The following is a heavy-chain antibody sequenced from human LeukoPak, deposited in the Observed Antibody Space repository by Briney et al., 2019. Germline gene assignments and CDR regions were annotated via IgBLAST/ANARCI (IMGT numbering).Heavy chain of an antibody. V-gene: IGHV4-59*01. CDR2: IYYSGST. CDR3: ARATGYFRYFDY. D-gene: IGHD1-14*01. Sequence: SGTLSLTCAVSGGSISSYYWSWIRQPPGKGLEWIGYIYYSGSTNYNPSLKSRVTISVDTSKNQFSLKLSSVTAADTAVYYCARATGYFRYFDYWGQGTLVTVSS. J-gene: IGHJ4*02. CDR1: GGSISSYY.